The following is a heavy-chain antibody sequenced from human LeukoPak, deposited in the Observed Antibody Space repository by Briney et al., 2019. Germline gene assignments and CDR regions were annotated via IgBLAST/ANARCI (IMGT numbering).Heavy chain of an antibody. V-gene: IGHV3-49*03. D-gene: IGHD3-9*01. CDR1: GFTFGDYS. Sequence: GGSLRLSCSASGFTFGDYSMSWFRQAPGKGLEWVGFIRNKAYGGTAEYAASVKGRFTISRDDSESIAYLQMDSLKTEDTAVYYCSRAVPYFDWFQADYSGQGTLVTVSS. CDR2: IRNKAYGGTA. CDR3: SRAVPYFDWFQADY. J-gene: IGHJ4*02.